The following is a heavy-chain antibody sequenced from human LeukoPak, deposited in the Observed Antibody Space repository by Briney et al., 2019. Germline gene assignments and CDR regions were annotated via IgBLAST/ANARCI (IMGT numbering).Heavy chain of an antibody. D-gene: IGHD2-2*01. V-gene: IGHV1-69*04. CDR1: GGTFSSYA. CDR2: IIPIFGIA. J-gene: IGHJ6*02. Sequence: GASVKVSCKASGGTFSSYAISWVRQAPGQGLEWMGRIIPIFGIANYAQKFQGRVTITADKSTSTAYMELSSLRSEDTAVYYCAIAIVVVPAARDAMVDYYYYGMDVWGQGTTATVSS. CDR3: AIAIVVVPAARDAMVDYYYYGMDV.